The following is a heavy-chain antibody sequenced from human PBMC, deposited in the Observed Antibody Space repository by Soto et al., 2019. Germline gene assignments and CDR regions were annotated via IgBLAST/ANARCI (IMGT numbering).Heavy chain of an antibody. V-gene: IGHV4-61*01. J-gene: IGHJ6*02. CDR3: ARGALNCTNGVCYYGMDV. D-gene: IGHD2-8*01. CDR1: GGSVNTAPYH. CDR2: IYYTGST. Sequence: SETLSLTCTVSGGSVNTAPYHWSWIRQPPRNGLEWIGNIYYTGSTNYNPSFESRVTISVDTPKNQFSLKLSSVTAADTAVYYCARGALNCTNGVCYYGMDVWGQGTTVTVSS.